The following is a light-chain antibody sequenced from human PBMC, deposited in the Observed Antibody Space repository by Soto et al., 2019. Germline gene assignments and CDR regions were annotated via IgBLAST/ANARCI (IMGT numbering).Light chain of an antibody. Sequence: DIVMTQSPDSLAVSLGERATINCKSSQSVLYSSNNKNYLAWYQQKPGQPPKLLIYWASTRQSGVPDRFSGSESGTDFTLTISSLQAEDVAVYYCQQCYSIPTTFGGGTRVEIK. CDR1: QSVLYSSNNKNY. V-gene: IGKV4-1*01. CDR2: WAS. CDR3: QQCYSIPTT. J-gene: IGKJ4*01.